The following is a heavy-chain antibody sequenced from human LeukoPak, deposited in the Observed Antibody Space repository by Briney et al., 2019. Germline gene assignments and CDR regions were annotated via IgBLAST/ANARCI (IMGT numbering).Heavy chain of an antibody. Sequence: ASVKVSCKASGGTFSSYAISWVRQAPGQGLEWMGGIIPIFGTANYAQKFQGRVTITADESTSTAYMELSSLRSEDTAVYYCARLVVPAANYYYYYMDVWAKGTTVTVSS. J-gene: IGHJ6*03. CDR1: GGTFSSYA. CDR3: ARLVVPAANYYYYYMDV. CDR2: IIPIFGTA. D-gene: IGHD2-2*01. V-gene: IGHV1-69*13.